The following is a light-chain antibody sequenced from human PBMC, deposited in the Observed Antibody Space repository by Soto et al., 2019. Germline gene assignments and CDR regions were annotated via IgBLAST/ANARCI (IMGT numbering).Light chain of an antibody. CDR3: QQYVTSSPRT. CDR2: GIS. J-gene: IGKJ1*01. Sequence: IVMTQSPATLSLSPGERATLSCRASQSVRSNSVCYQQKPGKAPRLLMYGISRRATGIPDRFSGSGSGTDFTLTITRLEPEDFAVYYCQQYVTSSPRTFGQGTKVDIK. V-gene: IGKV3-20*01. CDR1: QSVRSN.